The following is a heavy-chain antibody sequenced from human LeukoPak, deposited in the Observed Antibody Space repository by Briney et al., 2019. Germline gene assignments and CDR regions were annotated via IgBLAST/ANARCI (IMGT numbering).Heavy chain of an antibody. CDR3: ARDKIEYSSSSYYYYYMDV. V-gene: IGHV1-69*04. CDR2: IIPILGIA. J-gene: IGHJ6*03. CDR1: GGTFSSYA. Sequence: SVKVSCKASGGTFSSYAISWVRQAPGQGLEWMGRIIPILGIANYAQKFRGRVTITADESTSTAYMELSSLRSEDTAVYYCARDKIEYSSSSYYYYYMDVWGKGTTVTVSS. D-gene: IGHD6-6*01.